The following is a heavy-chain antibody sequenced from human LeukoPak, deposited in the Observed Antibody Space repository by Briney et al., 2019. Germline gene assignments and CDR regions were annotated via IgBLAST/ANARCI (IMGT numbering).Heavy chain of an antibody. Sequence: GGSLRLSCAASGFTLSSHAMSWVSQAPGKGLEWVSVISGSGGSTYYADSVKGRFTISRDNSKNTLFLQINSLRAEDTAVYYCHTRYYGSGTFAWGQGILVTVSS. CDR2: ISGSGGST. V-gene: IGHV3-23*01. CDR3: HTRYYGSGTFA. J-gene: IGHJ5*02. D-gene: IGHD3-10*01. CDR1: GFTLSSHA.